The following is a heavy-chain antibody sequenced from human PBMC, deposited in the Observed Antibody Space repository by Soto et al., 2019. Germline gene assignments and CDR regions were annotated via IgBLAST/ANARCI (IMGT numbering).Heavy chain of an antibody. CDR3: ARVWGLVPAAIGWFDP. CDR2: IIPIFGTA. Sequence: QVQLVQSGAEVKKPGSSVKVSCKASGGTFSSYAISWVRQASGQGLEWMGGIIPIFGTANYAQKFQGRVTITADESTSTAYMELSSLRSEDTAVYHCARVWGLVPAAIGWFDPWGQGTLVTVSS. CDR1: GGTFSSYA. J-gene: IGHJ5*02. V-gene: IGHV1-69*12. D-gene: IGHD2-2*01.